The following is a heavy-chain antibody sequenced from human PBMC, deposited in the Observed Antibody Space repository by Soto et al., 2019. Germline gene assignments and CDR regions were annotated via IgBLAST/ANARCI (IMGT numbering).Heavy chain of an antibody. V-gene: IGHV2-5*02. D-gene: IGHD3-16*01. CDR1: GFSLSTTAVG. J-gene: IGHJ4*02. CDR2: IYWDDDK. CDR3: AHIAYAWVLGGFDY. Sequence: QITLKESGPTLVKPTQTLTLTCTFSGFSLSTTAVGVGWIRQPPGRALEWLALIYWDDDKRYSPSLKSRLTITKDTSKNQVVLTMTNVEPVDTATYYCAHIAYAWVLGGFDYWGQGTLVTVSS.